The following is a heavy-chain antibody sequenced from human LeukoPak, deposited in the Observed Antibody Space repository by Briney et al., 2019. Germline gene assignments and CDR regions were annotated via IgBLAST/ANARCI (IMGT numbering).Heavy chain of an antibody. J-gene: IGHJ4*02. CDR3: ARGGRYFDWLKYYFDY. CDR2: INSDGSST. V-gene: IGHV3-74*01. CDR1: GFTFSSYW. Sequence: GGSLRLSCAASGFTFSSYWMHWVRQAPGKGLVWVSRINSDGSSTSYAESVKGRFTISRDNAKNTLYLQMNSLRAEDTAVYYCARGGRYFDWLKYYFDYWGQGTLVTVSS. D-gene: IGHD3-9*01.